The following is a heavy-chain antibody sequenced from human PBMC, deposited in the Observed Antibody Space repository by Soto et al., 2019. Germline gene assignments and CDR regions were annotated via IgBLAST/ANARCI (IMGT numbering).Heavy chain of an antibody. J-gene: IGHJ6*02. CDR2: IIPIFGTA. D-gene: IGHD3-22*01. CDR3: ASSHDYYDSSGLAGYYGMDV. V-gene: IGHV1-69*13. CDR1: GGTFSSYA. Sequence: ASVKVSFKASGGTFSSYAISWVRQAPGQGLEWMGGIIPIFGTANYAQKFQGRVTITADESTSTAYMELSSLRSEDTAVYYCASSHDYYDSSGLAGYYGMDVWGQGTTVTVSS.